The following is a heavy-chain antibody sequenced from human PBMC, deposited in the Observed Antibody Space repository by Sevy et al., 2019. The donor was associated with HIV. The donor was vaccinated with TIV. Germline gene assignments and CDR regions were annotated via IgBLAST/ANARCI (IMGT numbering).Heavy chain of an antibody. CDR1: GFDFSSFG. Sequence: GGSLRLSCAASGFDFSSFGMHWVRQAPGKGLEWVAVIWFDGSNTYYADSVKGRFTISRDIAKNTLHLQMNSLRAEDTAVYYCARDLEFYDYGAYGPAFMPDYWGQGTLVTVSS. D-gene: IGHD4-17*01. CDR2: IWFDGSNT. V-gene: IGHV3-33*08. CDR3: ARDLEFYDYGAYGPAFMPDY. J-gene: IGHJ4*02.